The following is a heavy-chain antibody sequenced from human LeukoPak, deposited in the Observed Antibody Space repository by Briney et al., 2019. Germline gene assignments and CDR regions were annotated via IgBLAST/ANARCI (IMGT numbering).Heavy chain of an antibody. D-gene: IGHD6-19*01. CDR1: GFTVSSNY. CDR2: IYSGGVT. V-gene: IGHV3-53*01. Sequence: PGGSLRLSCAASGFTVSSNYMSWVRQAPGKGLEWVSLIYSGGVTYYADSVKGRFIISRDNSKNTLFLQMNSLRAEDTAVYYCARAPSGWSDYWYFDFWGRGTLVTVSS. CDR3: ARAPSGWSDYWYFDF. J-gene: IGHJ2*01.